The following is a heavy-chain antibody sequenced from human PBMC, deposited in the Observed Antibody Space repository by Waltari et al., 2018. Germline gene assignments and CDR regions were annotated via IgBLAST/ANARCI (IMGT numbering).Heavy chain of an antibody. Sequence: QLQLQESGPGLVKPSETLSLTCTVSGGSISSSRYYWGWIRQPPGKGLGWIGSIYYSGSTYYNPSLKSRVTISVDTSKNQFSLKLSSVTAADTAVYYCARDPTYYDFWSGYSNYYGMDVWGQGTTVTVSS. CDR1: GGSISSSRYY. CDR3: ARDPTYYDFWSGYSNYYGMDV. V-gene: IGHV4-39*07. J-gene: IGHJ6*02. CDR2: IYYSGST. D-gene: IGHD3-3*01.